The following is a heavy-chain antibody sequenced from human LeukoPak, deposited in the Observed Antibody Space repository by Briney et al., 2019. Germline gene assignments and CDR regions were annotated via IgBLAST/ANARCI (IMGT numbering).Heavy chain of an antibody. CDR1: GFTFSSYW. Sequence: GGSLRLSCTGSGFTFSSYWMHWVRQAPGTGLVWVPRINSDGSGTNYADSVKGRFTISRDNAKNTLFLQMNSLRAEDTAVYYCARESSSSGRYFGYWGQGTLVTVSS. CDR2: INSDGSGT. J-gene: IGHJ4*02. V-gene: IGHV3-74*01. CDR3: ARESSSSGRYFGY. D-gene: IGHD6-6*01.